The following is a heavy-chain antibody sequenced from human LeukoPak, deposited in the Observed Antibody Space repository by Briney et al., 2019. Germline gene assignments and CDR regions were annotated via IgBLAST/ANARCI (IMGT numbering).Heavy chain of an antibody. J-gene: IGHJ4*02. D-gene: IGHD2-15*01. Sequence: PGGSLRLSCAASGFTFSSYAMSWVRQAPGKGLEWVSGTSGSGGSTYYADSVKGRFTISRDNSKNTLFLQMNSLRAEDTAVYYCAKCRSGGSCYNFYYWGQGTLVTVSS. CDR1: GFTFSSYA. V-gene: IGHV3-23*01. CDR3: AKCRSGGSCYNFYY. CDR2: TSGSGGST.